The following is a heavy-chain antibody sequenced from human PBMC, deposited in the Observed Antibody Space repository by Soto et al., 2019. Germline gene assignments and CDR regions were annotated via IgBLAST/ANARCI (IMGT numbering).Heavy chain of an antibody. Sequence: SETLSLTCTVSGGSISGPYWSWVRQPAGKGLEWTGRIYSSGSSNYNPSLNSRLTMSLDTSKNQFSLKLRSVTAADTAIYYCARLFTVTTDYYFGMDVWGQGTTVTVSS. CDR1: GGSISGPY. CDR2: IYSSGSS. D-gene: IGHD4-17*01. J-gene: IGHJ6*02. CDR3: ARLFTVTTDYYFGMDV. V-gene: IGHV4-4*07.